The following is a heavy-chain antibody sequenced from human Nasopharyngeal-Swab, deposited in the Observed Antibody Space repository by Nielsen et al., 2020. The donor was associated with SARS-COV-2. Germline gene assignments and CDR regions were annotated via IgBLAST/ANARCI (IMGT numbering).Heavy chain of an antibody. CDR2: INPSGGST. CDR3: ARNIVVVPAAVLYYYYGMDV. CDR1: GYTFTSYY. Sequence: SVQVSCQASGYTFTSYYMHWVRQAPGQGLVWMGIINPSGGSTSYAQKFQGRVTMTRDTSTSTVYMELSSLRSEDTAVYYCARNIVVVPAAVLYYYYGMDVWGQGTTVTVSS. J-gene: IGHJ6*02. V-gene: IGHV1-46*01. D-gene: IGHD2-2*01.